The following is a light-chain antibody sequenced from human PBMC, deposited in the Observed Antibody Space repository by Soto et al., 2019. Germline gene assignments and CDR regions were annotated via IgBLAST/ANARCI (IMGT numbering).Light chain of an antibody. V-gene: IGKV1-39*01. Sequence: DIPMTQSPSSLSASVGDRVTITCRASQTITTYLNWYQQKPGKAPKLLIYGASSLQSGVPSRFTGSGSGTDFILTISSLQPEDSATYHCQQSHSTPWTFGQGTKVEI. J-gene: IGKJ1*01. CDR2: GAS. CDR1: QTITTY. CDR3: QQSHSTPWT.